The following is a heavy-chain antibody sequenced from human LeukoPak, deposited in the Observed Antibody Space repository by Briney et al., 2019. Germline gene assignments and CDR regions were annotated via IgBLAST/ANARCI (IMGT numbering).Heavy chain of an antibody. D-gene: IGHD1-26*01. CDR1: GYTFTGYY. CDR2: INPNSGGT. CDR3: ATDGFGIVGATKHDAFDI. V-gene: IGHV1-2*02. Sequence: ASVKVSCKASGYTFTGYYMHWVRQAPGQGLEWMGWINPNSGGTNYAQKFQGRVTMTRDTSISTAYMELSRLRSEDTAVYYCATDGFGIVGATKHDAFDIWGQGTMVTVSS. J-gene: IGHJ3*02.